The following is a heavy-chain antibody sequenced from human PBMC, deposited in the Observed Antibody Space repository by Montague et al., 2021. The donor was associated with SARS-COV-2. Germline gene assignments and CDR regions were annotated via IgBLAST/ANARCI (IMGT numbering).Heavy chain of an antibody. CDR3: ARINGSGSYSNEAYRRYYYYYGMDV. CDR2: IYYSGST. J-gene: IGHJ6*02. D-gene: IGHD3-10*01. V-gene: IGHV4-59*01. CDR1: GGSISNYY. Sequence: SETLSLTCSVSGGSISNYYWTWIRQPPGKGLEWVGYIYYSGSTNYNPSLKSRVTISVDTSKNQFSLRLTSVTAADTAVYYCARINGSGSYSNEAYRRYYYYYGMDVWGQGTTVTVSS.